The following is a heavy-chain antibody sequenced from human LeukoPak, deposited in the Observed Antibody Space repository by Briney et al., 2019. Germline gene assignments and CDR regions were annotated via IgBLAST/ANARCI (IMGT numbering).Heavy chain of an antibody. D-gene: IGHD2-15*01. V-gene: IGHV1-18*04. Sequence: GASVKVSCKASGYTFTGYYMHWVRQAPGQGLEWLAWISPYNGATNHARKLQGRVTVTTDTSTRIAYMELRSLRSDDTAVYYCARDEKKSCSGGSCYYFDYWGQGTLVTVSS. CDR1: GYTFTGYY. CDR3: ARDEKKSCSGGSCYYFDY. J-gene: IGHJ4*02. CDR2: ISPYNGAT.